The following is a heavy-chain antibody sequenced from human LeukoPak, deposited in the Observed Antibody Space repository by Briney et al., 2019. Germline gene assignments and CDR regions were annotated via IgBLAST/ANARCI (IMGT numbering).Heavy chain of an antibody. D-gene: IGHD3-10*01. CDR2: IYYSGST. CDR1: GGSISSYY. J-gene: IGHJ4*02. Sequence: PSETLSLTCTVSGGSISSYYWSWIRQPPGKGLEWIGYIYYSGSTNYNPSLKSRVTISVDTSKNQFSLKLSSVTAADTAVYYCARSPPYMYYYGSGSYYHDYWGQGTLVTVSS. CDR3: ARSPPYMYYYGSGSYYHDY. V-gene: IGHV4-59*08.